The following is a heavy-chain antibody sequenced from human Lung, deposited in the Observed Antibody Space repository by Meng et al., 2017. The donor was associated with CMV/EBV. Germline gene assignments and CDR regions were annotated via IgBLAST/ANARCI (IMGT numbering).Heavy chain of an antibody. CDR1: GFTFSVYN. V-gene: IGHV3-21*06. D-gene: IGHD3-9*01. Sequence: GGSXRLXCAASGFTFSVYNMNWVRQAPGKGLEWVSSISTSSTYKNYAESLKGRFTISRDNSKNTLYLQMNGLRAEDTAVYYCAGHYDSQSALSYWGQGALVTVSS. J-gene: IGHJ4*02. CDR3: AGHYDSQSALSY. CDR2: ISTSSTYK.